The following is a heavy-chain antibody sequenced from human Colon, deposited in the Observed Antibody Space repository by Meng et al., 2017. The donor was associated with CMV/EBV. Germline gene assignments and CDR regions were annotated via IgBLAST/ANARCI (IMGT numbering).Heavy chain of an antibody. CDR3: VKAQTTTQSNYFGD. Sequence: SLKISCAASGFTFDDFAMHWVRQAPGKGLEWVAIVNWNSAAIHYAGSVKGRFTISRDNAKNSLSLQMNSLRPEDTALYYCVKAQTTTQSNYFGDWGQGTLVTVS. J-gene: IGHJ4*02. CDR1: GFTFDDFA. D-gene: IGHD1-14*01. CDR2: VNWNSAAI. V-gene: IGHV3-9*01.